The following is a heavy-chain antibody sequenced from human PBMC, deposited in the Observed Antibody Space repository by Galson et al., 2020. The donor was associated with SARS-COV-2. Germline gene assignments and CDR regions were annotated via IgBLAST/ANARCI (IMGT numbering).Heavy chain of an antibody. J-gene: IGHJ5*02. Sequence: SQTLSLTCAISGDSVSSNSAVWNWIRQSPSRGLEWLGRTYYRSKWYNDYAMSMKSRITINPDTSTNQFSLQLNSVTPEDSAVYYCAKDQAFMVRGVIITPSWFGPWGQGTLVTVSS. CDR3: AKDQAFMVRGVIITPSWFGP. V-gene: IGHV6-1*01. CDR2: TYYRSKWYN. CDR1: GDSVSSNSAV. D-gene: IGHD3-10*01.